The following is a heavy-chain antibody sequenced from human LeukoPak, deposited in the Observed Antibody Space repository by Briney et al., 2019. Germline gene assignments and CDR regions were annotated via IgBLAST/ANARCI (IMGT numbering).Heavy chain of an antibody. CDR1: GFTFSSYA. CDR3: ARDRGWTVPAAYLDY. V-gene: IGHV3-30*04. CDR2: ISYDGSNK. Sequence: GGSLRLSCAASGFTFSSYAMHWVRQAPGKGLEWVAVISYDGSNKYYADSVKGRFTISRDNSKKTLYLQMNSLRAEDTAVYYCARDRGWTVPAAYLDYWGQGTLVTVSS. J-gene: IGHJ4*02. D-gene: IGHD2-2*01.